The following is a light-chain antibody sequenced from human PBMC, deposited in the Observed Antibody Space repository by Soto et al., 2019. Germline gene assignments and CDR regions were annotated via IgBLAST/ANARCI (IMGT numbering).Light chain of an antibody. CDR3: QQYTSLPPALT. Sequence: DIQMTQSPSSLSASVGDRVTITCQANQDISNYLNWYRQRPGKAPELLIHAASNLETGVPSRFSGSRSGTHFTFTISSLQPEDVATYYCQQYTSLPPALTFGGGTKVELK. CDR1: QDISNY. J-gene: IGKJ4*01. V-gene: IGKV1-33*01. CDR2: AAS.